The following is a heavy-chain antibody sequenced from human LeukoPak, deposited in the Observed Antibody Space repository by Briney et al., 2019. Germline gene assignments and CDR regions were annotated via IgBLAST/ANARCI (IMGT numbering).Heavy chain of an antibody. Sequence: ASVKVSCKASGYTFTGYYMHWVRQAPGQGLEWMGWIDPNSGGTNYAQKFQGRVTMTRDTSISTAYMELSRLRSDDTAVYYCARGPVPVATISWFDPWGQGTLVTVSS. CDR2: IDPNSGGT. CDR1: GYTFTGYY. J-gene: IGHJ5*02. V-gene: IGHV1-2*02. CDR3: ARGPVPVATISWFDP. D-gene: IGHD5-12*01.